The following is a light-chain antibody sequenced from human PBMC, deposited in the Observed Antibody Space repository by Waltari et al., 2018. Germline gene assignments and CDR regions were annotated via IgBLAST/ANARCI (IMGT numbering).Light chain of an antibody. V-gene: IGKV1-5*01. CDR3: QQYETYSGT. J-gene: IGKJ1*01. CDR1: QNINSW. CDR2: AAS. Sequence: DIQMTQSPSTLSASAGDRVTITCRASQNINSWLAWDQQKPGKAPKLLIHAASSLQSGVPSRFSGGGSGTEFTLTISNLQPDDFATYYCQQYETYSGTFGQGTKVEIK.